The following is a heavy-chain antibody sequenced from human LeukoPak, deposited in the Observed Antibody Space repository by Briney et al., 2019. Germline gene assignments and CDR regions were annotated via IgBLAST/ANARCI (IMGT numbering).Heavy chain of an antibody. D-gene: IGHD3-3*01. Sequence: EASVKVSCKASGYTFTSYYIHWVRQAPGQGLEWMGIINPSGGSTSYAQKFQGRVTMTRDTSTSIVYMELSSLRSEDTAVYYCARDYDFWSGYGLCCGYWGQGTLVTVSS. CDR1: GYTFTSYY. V-gene: IGHV1-46*01. CDR3: ARDYDFWSGYGLCCGY. J-gene: IGHJ4*02. CDR2: INPSGGST.